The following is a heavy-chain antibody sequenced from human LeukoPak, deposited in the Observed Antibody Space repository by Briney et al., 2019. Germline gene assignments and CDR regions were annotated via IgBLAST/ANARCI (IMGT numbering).Heavy chain of an antibody. D-gene: IGHD5-18*01. CDR2: ISSSGSTI. J-gene: IGHJ4*02. CDR1: GFTFSSYE. CDR3: ARESSYGHEFDY. Sequence: GGSLRLSCAASGFTFSSYEMNWVRQAPGKGLEWVSYISSSGSTIYYADSVKGRFTISRDNAKNSLYLQMNSLRAEDTAVYYCARESSYGHEFDYWGQGTLVTVSS. V-gene: IGHV3-48*03.